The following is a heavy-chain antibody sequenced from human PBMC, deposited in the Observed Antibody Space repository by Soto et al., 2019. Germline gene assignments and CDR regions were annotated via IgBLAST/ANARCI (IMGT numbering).Heavy chain of an antibody. Sequence: QVQLVQSGAEVKKPGASVKVSYKTSGYTFTTYGVSWVRQAPGLGLEWMGWISGYNGNTNSAPKFQGRVSITTDTSTSTAYMDLRSLGSDDTDVYYCASEERAYCSGDTCEHYFDYRGQGALVTVSS. V-gene: IGHV1-18*01. D-gene: IGHD2-15*01. CDR1: GYTFTTYG. J-gene: IGHJ4*02. CDR2: ISGYNGNT. CDR3: ASEERAYCSGDTCEHYFDY.